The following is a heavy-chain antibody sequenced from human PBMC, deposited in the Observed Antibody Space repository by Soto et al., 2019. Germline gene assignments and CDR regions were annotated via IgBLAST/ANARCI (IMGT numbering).Heavy chain of an antibody. V-gene: IGHV3-21*01. CDR1: GFTFSSYS. D-gene: IGHD3-10*01. CDR3: ARVYGSGSSRYYYYGMDV. Sequence: GGSLRLSCAASGFTFSSYSMNWVRQSPGKGLEWVSSISSSSSYIYYADSVKGRFTISRDNAKNSLYLQMNSLRAEDTAVYYCARVYGSGSSRYYYYGMDVWGQGTTVTVSS. J-gene: IGHJ6*02. CDR2: ISSSSSYI.